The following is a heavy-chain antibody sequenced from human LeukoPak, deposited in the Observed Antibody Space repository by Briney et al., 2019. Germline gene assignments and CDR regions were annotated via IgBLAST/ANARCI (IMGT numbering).Heavy chain of an antibody. D-gene: IGHD3-10*01. J-gene: IGHJ5*02. V-gene: IGHV4-61*02. CDR2: IYTSGST. Sequence: SQTLSLTCTVSGGSISSGSYYWSWIRQPAGKGLEWIGRIYTSGSTNYNPSLKSRVTISVDTSKNQFSLKLSSVTAADTAVYYCARTHVASMVRGASPWFDPWGQGTLVTVSS. CDR1: GGSISSGSYY. CDR3: ARTHVASMVRGASPWFDP.